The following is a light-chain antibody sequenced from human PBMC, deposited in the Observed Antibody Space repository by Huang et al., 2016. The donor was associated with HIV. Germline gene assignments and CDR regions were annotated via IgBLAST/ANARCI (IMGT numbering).Light chain of an antibody. CDR2: GAS. Sequence: IVMTQSPATLSVSPGERATLSCRASQIININLAWYQQKPGQPPRLLIYGASTRATGVPARCNGGGCGTEFTLDISSLQSEDVGAYYCQQYDNWPLTFGGGTKVEV. CDR3: QQYDNWPLT. V-gene: IGKV3-15*01. CDR1: QIININ. J-gene: IGKJ4*01.